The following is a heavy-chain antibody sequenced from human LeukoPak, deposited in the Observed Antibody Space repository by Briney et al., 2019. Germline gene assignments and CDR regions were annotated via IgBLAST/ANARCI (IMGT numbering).Heavy chain of an antibody. V-gene: IGHV4-31*03. CDR2: IYYSGST. CDR3: ARFEYSSSWLDY. D-gene: IGHD6-13*01. CDR1: GGSISSGGYY. J-gene: IGHJ4*02. Sequence: SQTLSLTCTVSGGSISSGGYYWSWIRQHPGKGLEWIGYIYYSGSTYYNPSLKSRVTISVDTSKNQFSLKLSSVTAADTAVYYCARFEYSSSWLDYWGRGTLVTVSS.